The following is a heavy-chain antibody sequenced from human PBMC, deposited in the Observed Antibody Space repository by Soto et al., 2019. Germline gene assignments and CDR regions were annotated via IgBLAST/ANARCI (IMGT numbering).Heavy chain of an antibody. CDR2: IIPVYRTA. D-gene: IGHD3-22*01. CDR1: GGSFSTSA. V-gene: IGHV1-69*13. Sequence: SVKVSCKASGGSFSTSAMSWLRQAPGQGLEWMGGIIPVYRTANYAQKFQDRVIITADESTNTTYMDLTSLTSADTAVYFCARGSYSGEGGYTAIDYWGQGTLVTVSS. J-gene: IGHJ4*02. CDR3: ARGSYSGEGGYTAIDY.